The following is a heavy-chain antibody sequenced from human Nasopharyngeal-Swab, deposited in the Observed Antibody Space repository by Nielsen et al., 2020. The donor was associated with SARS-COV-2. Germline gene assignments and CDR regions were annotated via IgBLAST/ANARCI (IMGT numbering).Heavy chain of an antibody. Sequence: GGSLRLYCVASGFTFSSFRMHWVRQVPGKGLVWISRISGDGSSTSYADSVKGRLTISRDNAKNTLYLQINTLTGEDTAVYHCARGSGPHGSWDYWGQGTLVTVSS. CDR3: ARGSGPHGSWDY. D-gene: IGHD1-26*01. CDR1: GFTFSSFR. J-gene: IGHJ4*02. CDR2: ISGDGSST. V-gene: IGHV3-74*01.